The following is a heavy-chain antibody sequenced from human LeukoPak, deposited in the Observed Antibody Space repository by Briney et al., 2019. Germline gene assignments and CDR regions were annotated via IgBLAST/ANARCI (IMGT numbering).Heavy chain of an antibody. J-gene: IGHJ4*02. D-gene: IGHD1-14*01. CDR1: GFTFNSYA. CDR2: IGGGGENT. V-gene: IGHV3-23*01. Sequence: PGGSLRLSCAASGFTFNSYALSWVRQAPGKGLEWVSTIGGGGENTYYADSVKGRFTIPRDSSKNTVYLHMKSLRAEDTAVYFCAKVLTGSQDYWGQGTLVTVTS. CDR3: AKVLTGSQDY.